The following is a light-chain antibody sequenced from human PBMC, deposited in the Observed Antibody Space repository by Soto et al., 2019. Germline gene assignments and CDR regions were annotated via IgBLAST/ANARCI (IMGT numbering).Light chain of an antibody. CDR1: SSDVGSYSL. CDR3: CSYAGSSTYV. J-gene: IGLJ1*01. Sequence: QSALTQPASVSGSPGQSITISCTGTSSDVGSYSLVSWYQQHPGKAPKLMIYEGSKRPSGVSNRFSGSKSGNTASLTISGLQAEDEADYHCCSYAGSSTYVFGTGTKVTVL. V-gene: IGLV2-23*01. CDR2: EGS.